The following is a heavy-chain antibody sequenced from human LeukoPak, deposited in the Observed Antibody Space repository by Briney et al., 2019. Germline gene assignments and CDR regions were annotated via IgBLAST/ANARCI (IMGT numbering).Heavy chain of an antibody. J-gene: IGHJ6*03. V-gene: IGHV4-39*07. D-gene: IGHD3-9*01. CDR1: GGSISSSTYY. Sequence: PSETLSLTCTVSGGSISSSTYYWGWIRQPPGKGLERIGSIYHSGSTYYNPSLKSRVTISVDTSKNQFSLKLSSVTAADTAVYCCARGTEYYDILTGYYKPWGYYYYMDVWGKGTTVTVSS. CDR2: IYHSGST. CDR3: ARGTEYYDILTGYYKPWGYYYYMDV.